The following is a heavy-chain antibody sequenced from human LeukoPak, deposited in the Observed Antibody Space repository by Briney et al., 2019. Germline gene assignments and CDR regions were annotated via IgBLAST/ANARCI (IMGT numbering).Heavy chain of an antibody. Sequence: PGGSLRLTCAASGFTFSSYAMSWVRQAPGKGLEWVSAISGSGGSTYYADSVKGRFTISRDNSKNTLYLQMNSLRAEDTAVYYCAKDPGYCSSTSCFYGDYWGQGTLVTVSS. D-gene: IGHD2-2*01. CDR1: GFTFSSYA. J-gene: IGHJ4*02. V-gene: IGHV3-23*01. CDR2: ISGSGGST. CDR3: AKDPGYCSSTSCFYGDY.